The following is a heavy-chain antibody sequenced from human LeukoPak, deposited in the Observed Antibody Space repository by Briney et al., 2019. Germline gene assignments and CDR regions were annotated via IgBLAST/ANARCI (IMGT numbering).Heavy chain of an antibody. Sequence: PGGSLRLSCAASGFTFSTYAMSWVRQAPGKGLEWVSSVSGSGGNTHYADSVKGRFTISRDNSKNTLSLQMNSLRAEDTAVYYCAKGGYYYDSSGFDYWGQGTLVTVSS. V-gene: IGHV3-23*01. D-gene: IGHD3-22*01. CDR2: VSGSGGNT. CDR1: GFTFSTYA. CDR3: AKGGYYYDSSGFDY. J-gene: IGHJ4*02.